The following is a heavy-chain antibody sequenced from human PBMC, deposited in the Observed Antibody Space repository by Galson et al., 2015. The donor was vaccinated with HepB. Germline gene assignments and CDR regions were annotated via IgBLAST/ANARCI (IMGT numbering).Heavy chain of an antibody. CDR1: GYTFTGYY. D-gene: IGHD2-2*01. V-gene: IGHV1-2*02. CDR2: INPNSGGT. J-gene: IGHJ4*02. Sequence: SVKVSCKASGYTFTGYYMHWVRQAPGQGLEWMGWINPNSGGTNYAQKFQGRVTMTRDTSTSTVYMELSSLRSEDTAVYYCARAHLGVVVPAATFFDYWGQGTLVTVSS. CDR3: ARAHLGVVVPAATFFDY.